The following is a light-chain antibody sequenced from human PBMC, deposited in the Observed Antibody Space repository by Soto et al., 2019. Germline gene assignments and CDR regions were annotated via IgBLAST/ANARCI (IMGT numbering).Light chain of an antibody. CDR3: QQRSNWPQLT. CDR1: QSVTVN. V-gene: IGKV3-11*01. Sequence: EILLTQSPSTLSLSPGEGVTLSCRASQSVTVNSLAWYQQKPGQAPRLLIYDASNRATGIPARFSGSGSGTDFTLTISSLEPEDFAVYYCQQRSNWPQLTFGGGTKVDIK. J-gene: IGKJ4*01. CDR2: DAS.